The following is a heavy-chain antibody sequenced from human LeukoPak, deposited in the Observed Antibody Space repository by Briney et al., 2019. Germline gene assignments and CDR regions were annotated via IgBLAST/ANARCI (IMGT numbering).Heavy chain of an antibody. V-gene: IGHV3-21*01. CDR3: ARSYCSGGSCYFTGIDY. CDR2: ISSSSSYI. D-gene: IGHD2-15*01. CDR1: GFTFSSYS. J-gene: IGHJ4*02. Sequence: GGSLRLSCAASGFTFSSYSMNWVRQAPGKGLEWVSSISSSSSYIYYADSVKGRFTISRDNAKNSLYLRMSSLRAEDTAVYYCARSYCSGGSCYFTGIDYWGQGTLVTVPS.